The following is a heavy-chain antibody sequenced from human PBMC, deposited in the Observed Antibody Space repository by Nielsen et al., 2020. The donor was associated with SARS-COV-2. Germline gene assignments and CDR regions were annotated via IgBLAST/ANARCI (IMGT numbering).Heavy chain of an antibody. CDR2: MEFDGNNT. CDR3: ARRDSSGYLYYIDY. J-gene: IGHJ4*02. V-gene: IGHV3-33*01. D-gene: IGHD3-22*01. CDR1: AVTSTYSD. Sequence: GESLKISCVASAVTSTYSDMHWVRQAPGKGLEWVSFMEFDGNNTYYADSVKGRFTISRDNSKNTLYLQMNSLRAEDTAVYYCARRDSSGYLYYIDYWGQGTLVTVSS.